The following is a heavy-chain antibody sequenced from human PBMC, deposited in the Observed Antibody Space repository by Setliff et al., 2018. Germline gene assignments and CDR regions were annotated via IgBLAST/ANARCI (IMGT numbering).Heavy chain of an antibody. D-gene: IGHD3-3*01. CDR2: IYHSGST. Sequence: SETLSLTCAVSGGSISSSNWWSWVRQSPGKGLEWIGEIYHSGSTNYNPSLKSRVTISIDTSRNQFSLDLNYVTAADTAVYYCVRGPHRSDYDFWSGYSPTYNYYMDAWGKGTAVTVSS. J-gene: IGHJ6*03. CDR1: GGSISSSNW. V-gene: IGHV4-4*02. CDR3: VRGPHRSDYDFWSGYSPTYNYYMDA.